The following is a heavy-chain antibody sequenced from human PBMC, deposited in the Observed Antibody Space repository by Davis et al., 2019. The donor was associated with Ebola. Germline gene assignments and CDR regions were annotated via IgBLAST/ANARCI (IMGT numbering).Heavy chain of an antibody. CDR2: IYPGDSDT. D-gene: IGHD3-3*01. CDR3: ASPITIFGVVIYY. Sequence: GESLKISCKGSGYSFTSYWIGWVRQMPGKGLEWMGIIYPGDSDTRYSPSFQGQVTISADKSISTAYLQWSSLKASDTAMHYCASPITIFGVVIYYWGQGTLVTVSS. CDR1: GYSFTSYW. V-gene: IGHV5-51*01. J-gene: IGHJ4*02.